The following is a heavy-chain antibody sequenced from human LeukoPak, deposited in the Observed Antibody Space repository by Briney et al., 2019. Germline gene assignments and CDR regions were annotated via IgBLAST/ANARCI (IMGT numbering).Heavy chain of an antibody. CDR2: IYYSGST. CDR3: ARGSWLYGSGSYYIAAPNWFDP. CDR1: GGSISSNSYY. Sequence: PSETLSLTCTVSGGSISSNSYYWGWIRQPPGKGLEWIGSIYYSGSTYYNPSLKSRVTISVDTSKNQFSLKLTSVTAADTAVYYCARGSWLYGSGSYYIAAPNWFDPWGQGTLVTVSS. V-gene: IGHV4-39*01. J-gene: IGHJ5*02. D-gene: IGHD3-10*01.